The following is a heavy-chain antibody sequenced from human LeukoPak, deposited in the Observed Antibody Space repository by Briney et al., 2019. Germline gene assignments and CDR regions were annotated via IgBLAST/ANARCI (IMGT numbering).Heavy chain of an antibody. J-gene: IGHJ6*03. D-gene: IGHD3-3*01. CDR2: ISGSGGST. CDR1: GFTFSSYA. V-gene: IGHV3-23*01. Sequence: GGSLRLSCAASGFTFSSYAMSWVRQAPGKGLEWVSAISGSGGSTYYADSVKGRFTISRDNSKNTLYLQMNSLRAEDTAVYYCARYYDFWSDYSPRYYYYMDVWGKGTTVTVSS. CDR3: ARYYDFWSDYSPRYYYYMDV.